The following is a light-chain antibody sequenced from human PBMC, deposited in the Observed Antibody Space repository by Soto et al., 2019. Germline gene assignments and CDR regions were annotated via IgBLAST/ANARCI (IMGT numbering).Light chain of an antibody. CDR3: QQRSNWPPYT. J-gene: IGKJ2*01. Sequence: EIVLTQSPATLSLSPGERATLSCRASQSVSSYLAWYQQKPGQAPRLLIYDASNRATGIPARFSGSGSGTDFTLTISSLEPEDFAVYYCQQRSNWPPYTFGQGTKLXXK. V-gene: IGKV3-11*01. CDR1: QSVSSY. CDR2: DAS.